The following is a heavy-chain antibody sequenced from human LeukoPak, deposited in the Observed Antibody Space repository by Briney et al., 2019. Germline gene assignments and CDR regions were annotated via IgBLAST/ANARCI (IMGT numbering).Heavy chain of an antibody. CDR1: GGSISSFY. CDR3: ARHGTSGTNLNWFDP. D-gene: IGHD1-1*01. J-gene: IGHJ5*02. CDR2: IYYSGST. Sequence: SETLSLTCTVSGGSISSFYWSWIRQPPGKGLEWMGYIYYSGSTNYNPSLKSRVTISVDTSKNQFSLKLSSVTAADTAVYYCARHGTSGTNLNWFDPWGQGTLVTVSS. V-gene: IGHV4-59*01.